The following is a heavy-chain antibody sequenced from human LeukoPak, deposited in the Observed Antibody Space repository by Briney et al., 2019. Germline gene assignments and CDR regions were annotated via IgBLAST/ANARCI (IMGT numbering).Heavy chain of an antibody. Sequence: PGGSLRLSCAASGFTFSSYGMHWVRQAPGKGLEWVAVISYDGSNKYYADSVKGRFTISRDNSKNTLYLQMNSLRAEDTAVYYCAKDLTRCSSTSCYTFLDYWGQGTLVTVSS. CDR2: ISYDGSNK. CDR1: GFTFSSYG. CDR3: AKDLTRCSSTSCYTFLDY. J-gene: IGHJ4*02. V-gene: IGHV3-30*18. D-gene: IGHD2-2*02.